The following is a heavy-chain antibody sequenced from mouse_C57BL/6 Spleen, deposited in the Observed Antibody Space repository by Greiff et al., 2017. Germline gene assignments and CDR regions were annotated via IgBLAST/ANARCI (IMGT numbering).Heavy chain of an antibody. CDR1: GYTFTTYP. J-gene: IGHJ4*01. D-gene: IGHD2-5*01. V-gene: IGHV1-47*01. Sequence: QVQLKESGAELVKPGASVKMSCKASGYTFTTYPIEWMKQNHGKSLEWIGNFHPYNDDTKYNEKFKGKATLTVEKSSSTVYLELSRLTSDDSAVYYCARRSYYSNSYAMDYWGQGTSVTVSS. CDR3: ARRSYYSNSYAMDY. CDR2: FHPYNDDT.